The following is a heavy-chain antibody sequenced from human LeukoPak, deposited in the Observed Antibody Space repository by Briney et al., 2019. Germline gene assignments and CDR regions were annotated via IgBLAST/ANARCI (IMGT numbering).Heavy chain of an antibody. CDR2: IYYSGST. V-gene: IGHV4-30-4*01. Sequence: PSQTLSLTCTVSGGSISSGDYYWSWIRQPPGKGLEWTGYIYYSGSTYYNPSLKSRVTISVDTSKNQFSLKLSSVTAADTAVYYCPREVVVTADLQYYFDYWGQGTLVTVSS. J-gene: IGHJ4*02. D-gene: IGHD2-21*02. CDR1: GGSISSGDYY. CDR3: PREVVVTADLQYYFDY.